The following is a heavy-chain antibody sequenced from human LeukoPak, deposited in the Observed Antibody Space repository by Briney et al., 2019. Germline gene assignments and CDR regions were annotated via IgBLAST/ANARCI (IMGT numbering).Heavy chain of an antibody. CDR2: ISTDGSTT. V-gene: IGHV3-74*01. CDR1: GFTFSDYW. D-gene: IGHD5-24*01. Sequence: GRSLRLSCAASGFTFSDYWMHWVRQAPGKGLVRVSRISTDGSTTNYADSVKGRFTISRDNAKNTLYLQMNSLRAEDTAVYYCARYRLSDNFFDYWGQGTLVTVSS. J-gene: IGHJ4*02. CDR3: ARYRLSDNFFDY.